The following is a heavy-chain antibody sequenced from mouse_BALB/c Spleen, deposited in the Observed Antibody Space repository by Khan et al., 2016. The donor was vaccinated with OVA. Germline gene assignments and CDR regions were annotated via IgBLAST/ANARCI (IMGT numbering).Heavy chain of an antibody. Sequence: EVQVVESGGDLVKPGGSLKLSCAASGFTFSTYGMSWVRQTPDKRLEWVATVSTGGGYTYSPDSVKGRFTISRDNAKNTLYRQMSSLKSEDTAMFYCTRLAYYYDSEGFAYWGQGTLVTVSA. CDR2: VSTGGGYT. CDR3: TRLAYYYDSEGFAY. J-gene: IGHJ3*01. CDR1: GFTFSTYG. V-gene: IGHV5-6*01. D-gene: IGHD1-1*01.